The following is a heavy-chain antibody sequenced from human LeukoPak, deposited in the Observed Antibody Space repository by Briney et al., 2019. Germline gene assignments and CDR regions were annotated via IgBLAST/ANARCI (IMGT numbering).Heavy chain of an antibody. J-gene: IGHJ5*02. V-gene: IGHV4-59*01. CDR1: GGSISSYY. Sequence: SETLSLTCTASGGSISSYYWSWLRQPPGKGLEWIGYIYYSGSTNYNPSLKSRVTISVDTSKNQFSLKLSSVTAADTAVYYCARWGREGNWFDPWGQGTLVTVSS. CDR3: ARWGREGNWFDP. CDR2: IYYSGST. D-gene: IGHD5-24*01.